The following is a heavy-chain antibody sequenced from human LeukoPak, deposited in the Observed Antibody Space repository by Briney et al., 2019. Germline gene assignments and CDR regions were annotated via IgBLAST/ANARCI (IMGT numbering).Heavy chain of an antibody. J-gene: IGHJ4*02. V-gene: IGHV1-8*01. CDR1: GYTFTSYD. Sequence: ASVKVSCKASGYTFTSYDINWVRQATGQGLEWMGWKNPNSGNTNYAQKFQGRVTMTRDTSISTVYMELSRLRSDDTAVYYCAREFHDSTGGFDYWGQGTLVTVSS. CDR3: AREFHDSTGGFDY. CDR2: KNPNSGNT. D-gene: IGHD3-22*01.